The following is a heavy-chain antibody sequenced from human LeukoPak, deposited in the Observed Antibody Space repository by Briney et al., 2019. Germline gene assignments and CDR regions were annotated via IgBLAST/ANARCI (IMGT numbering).Heavy chain of an antibody. Sequence: GGSLRLSCAASGFTFSSYAMRWVRQAPGKGLEWVSAISGSGGSTYYADSVKGRFTISRDNSKNTLYLQMNSLRAEDTAVYYCAKSRYYDSSGYYSLTLDYWGQGTLVTVSS. CDR3: AKSRYYDSSGYYSLTLDY. J-gene: IGHJ4*02. V-gene: IGHV3-23*01. CDR1: GFTFSSYA. D-gene: IGHD3-22*01. CDR2: ISGSGGST.